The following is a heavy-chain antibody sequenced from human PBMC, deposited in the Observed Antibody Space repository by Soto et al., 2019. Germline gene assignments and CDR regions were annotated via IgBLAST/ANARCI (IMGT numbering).Heavy chain of an antibody. CDR2: IDPTDSYT. D-gene: IGHD5-18*01. V-gene: IGHV5-10-1*01. CDR1: GYSFTRKW. CDR3: AATGYTYGYHFDH. J-gene: IGHJ4*02. Sequence: PGESLKISCKASGYSFTRKWISWVRQMPGKGLEWMGRIDPTDSYTKYSPSFQGHVTISTDKSITTAHLQWTSLKVSDTAIYYCAATGYTYGYHFDHWGQGTQVTVSS.